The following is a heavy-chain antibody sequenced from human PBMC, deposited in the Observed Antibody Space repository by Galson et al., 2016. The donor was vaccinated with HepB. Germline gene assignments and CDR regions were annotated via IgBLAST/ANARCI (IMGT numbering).Heavy chain of an antibody. CDR2: ISSRSTYI. Sequence: SLRLSCAASGFTFSTQSMNWVRQAPGKGLEWVSSISSRSTYIHYADSVEGRFTISRDNAKNSLYLQMNSLRAEDTAVYYCARDEVEVVPTTAGEFYYNYGMDVWGQGTTVTVSS. CDR1: GFTFSTQS. V-gene: IGHV3-21*01. J-gene: IGHJ6*02. D-gene: IGHD5-12*01. CDR3: ARDEVEVVPTTAGEFYYNYGMDV.